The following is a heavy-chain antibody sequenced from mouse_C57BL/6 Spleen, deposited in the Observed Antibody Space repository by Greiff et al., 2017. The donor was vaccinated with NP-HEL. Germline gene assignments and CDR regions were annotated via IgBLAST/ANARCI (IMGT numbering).Heavy chain of an antibody. D-gene: IGHD2-1*01. Sequence: VQRVESGAELARPGASVKLSCKASGYTFTSYGISWVKQRTGQGLEWIGELYPRSGNTYYNEKFKGKATLTADKSSSTAYMELRSLTSEDSAVYFCARPPIYYGNHLYYAMDYWGQGTSVTVSS. CDR3: ARPPIYYGNHLYYAMDY. V-gene: IGHV1-81*01. CDR2: LYPRSGNT. CDR1: GYTFTSYG. J-gene: IGHJ4*01.